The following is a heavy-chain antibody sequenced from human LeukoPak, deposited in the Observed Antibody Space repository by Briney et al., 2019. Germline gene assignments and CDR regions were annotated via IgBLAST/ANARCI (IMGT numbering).Heavy chain of an antibody. D-gene: IGHD2-15*01. CDR1: GGSVSSSSYY. V-gene: IGHV4-39*01. J-gene: IGHJ6*02. CDR3: ARRYCSGGSCYEDYYYYYGMDV. Sequence: PSETLSLTCTVSGGSVSSSSYYWGWIRQPPGKGLEWIGSIYYSGSTYYNPSLKSRVTISVDTSKNQFSLKLSSVTAADTAVYYCARRYCSGGSCYEDYYYYYGMDVWGQGTTVTVSS. CDR2: IYYSGST.